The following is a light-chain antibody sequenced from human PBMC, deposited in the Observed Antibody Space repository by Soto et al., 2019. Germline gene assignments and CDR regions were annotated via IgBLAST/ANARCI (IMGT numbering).Light chain of an antibody. CDR2: GAS. CDR3: QQYGSSPRP. CDR1: QSVSSY. V-gene: IGKV3-20*01. Sequence: EIVLTQSPATLSLSPWERATLSCRASQSVSSYLAWYQQKPGQAPRLLIYGASSRATGIPDRFSGSGSGTDFTLTISRLEPEDFAVYYCQQYGSSPRPFGGGTKVDIK. J-gene: IGKJ4*01.